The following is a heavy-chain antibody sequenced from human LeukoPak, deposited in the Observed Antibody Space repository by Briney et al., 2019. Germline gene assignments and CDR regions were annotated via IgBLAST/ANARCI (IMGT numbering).Heavy chain of an antibody. Sequence: GGSLRLSCAASGFTFSSYVMSWVRQAPGKGLEWVSAISGRGDSTYYADSVKGRFTISRDNSKNTLYLQMNSLRAEDTAAYYCAKSTIFGVVLDYWGQGTLVTVSS. J-gene: IGHJ4*02. V-gene: IGHV3-23*01. D-gene: IGHD3-3*01. CDR1: GFTFSSYV. CDR2: ISGRGDST. CDR3: AKSTIFGVVLDY.